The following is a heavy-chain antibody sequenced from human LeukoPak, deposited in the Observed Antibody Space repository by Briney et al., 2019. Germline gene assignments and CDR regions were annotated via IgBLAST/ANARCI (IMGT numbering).Heavy chain of an antibody. CDR2: VDYTGST. CDR1: GGSISSYY. CDR3: ARDEISSGWFTGFDY. V-gene: IGHV4-59*01. D-gene: IGHD6-19*01. Sequence: SETLSLACTVSGGSISSYYWSWIRQPPGKGLEWIGCVDYTGSTNYNPSLKSRVIISVDRSKNQFSLNLISVTAADTAIYYCARDEISSGWFTGFDYWGQGTLVTVSS. J-gene: IGHJ4*02.